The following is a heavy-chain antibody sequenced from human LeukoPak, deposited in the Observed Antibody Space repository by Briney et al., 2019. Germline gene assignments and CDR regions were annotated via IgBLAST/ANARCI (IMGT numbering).Heavy chain of an antibody. CDR3: ARSGLVGATVPDY. CDR1: GGSFSGYY. CDR2: INRSGST. D-gene: IGHD1-26*01. J-gene: IGHJ4*02. Sequence: SETLSLTCAVYGGSFSGYYWSWIRQPPGKGLEWIGEINRSGSTNYNPSLKSRVTISVDTSKNQFSLKLSSVTAADTAVYYCARSGLVGATVPDYWGQGTLVTVSS. V-gene: IGHV4-34*01.